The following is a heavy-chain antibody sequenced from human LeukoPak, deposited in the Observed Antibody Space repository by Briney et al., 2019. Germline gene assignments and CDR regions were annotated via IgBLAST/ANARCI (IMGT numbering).Heavy chain of an antibody. CDR2: ISGSGGST. D-gene: IGHD3-10*01. J-gene: IGHJ5*02. CDR3: AKEPAYYYGSGSPA. V-gene: IGHV3-23*01. CDR1: GFTFSSYS. Sequence: GGSLRLSCAASGFTFSSYSMNWVRQAPGKGLEWVSAISGSGGSTYYADSVKGRFTISRDNSKNTLYLQMNSLRAEDTAVYYCAKEPAYYYGSGSPAWGQGTLVTVSS.